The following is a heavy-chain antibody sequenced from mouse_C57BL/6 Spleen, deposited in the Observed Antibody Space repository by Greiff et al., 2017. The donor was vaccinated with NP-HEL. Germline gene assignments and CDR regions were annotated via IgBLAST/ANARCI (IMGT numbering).Heavy chain of an antibody. J-gene: IGHJ2*01. CDR2: IYPGDGDT. V-gene: IGHV1-80*01. Sequence: QVQLQQSGAELVKPGASVKISCKASGYAFSSYWMNWVKQRPGKGLEWIGQIYPGDGDTNYNGKFKGKATLTADKSSSTAYMQLSSLTSEDSAVYFCARGDYDYDGTLFDYWGQGTTLTVSS. CDR3: ARGDYDYDGTLFDY. D-gene: IGHD2-4*01. CDR1: GYAFSSYW.